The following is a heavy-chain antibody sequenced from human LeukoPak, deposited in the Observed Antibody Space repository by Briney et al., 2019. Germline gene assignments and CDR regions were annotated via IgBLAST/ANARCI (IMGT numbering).Heavy chain of an antibody. D-gene: IGHD5-12*01. CDR2: INHSGST. Sequence: PSETLSLTCAVYGGSFSGYYWGWIRQPPGKGLEWIGEINHSGSTNYNPSLKSRVTISVDTSKNQFSLKLSSVTAADTAVYYCARIVAGWFDPWGQGTLVTVSS. CDR1: GGSFSGYY. J-gene: IGHJ5*02. CDR3: ARIVAGWFDP. V-gene: IGHV4-34*01.